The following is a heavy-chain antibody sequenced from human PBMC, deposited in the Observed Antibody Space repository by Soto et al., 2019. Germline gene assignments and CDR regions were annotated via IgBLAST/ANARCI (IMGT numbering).Heavy chain of an antibody. Sequence: PGGSLRLSCAASGFTVSSNYMSWVRQAPGKGLEWVSVIYSGGSTYYADSVKGRFTISRDNSKNTLYLQMNSLRAEYTAVYYWARDKGREDEAFEIWGQGTMVTFSS. J-gene: IGHJ3*02. CDR1: GFTVSSNY. CDR3: ARDKGREDEAFEI. CDR2: IYSGGST. V-gene: IGHV3-66*01.